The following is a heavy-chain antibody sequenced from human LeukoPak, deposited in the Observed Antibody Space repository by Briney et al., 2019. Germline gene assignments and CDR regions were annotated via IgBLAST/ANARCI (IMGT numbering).Heavy chain of an antibody. CDR3: ARSFGGNFDY. CDR2: INHSGST. CDR1: GGSFSGYY. V-gene: IGHV4-34*01. D-gene: IGHD3-16*01. Sequence: SETLSLTCAVYGGSFSGYYWSWIRQPPGKGLEWIGEINHSGSTNYNPSLKSRVTISVDTSKNQFSLKLSSVAAADTAVYYCARSFGGNFDYWGQGTLVTVSS. J-gene: IGHJ4*02.